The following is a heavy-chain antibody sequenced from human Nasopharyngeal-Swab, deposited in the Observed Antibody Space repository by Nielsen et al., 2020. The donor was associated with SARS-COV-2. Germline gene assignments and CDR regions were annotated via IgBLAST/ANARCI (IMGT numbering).Heavy chain of an antibody. V-gene: IGHV4-30-4*01. D-gene: IGHD6-13*01. CDR1: GGSISSGDYY. CDR3: ARVFEAAAGLDY. CDR2: IYYSGST. J-gene: IGHJ4*02. Sequence: SETLSLTCTVPGGSISSGDYYWSWIRQPPGKGLEWIGYIYYSGSTYYNPPLKSRVTISVDTSKNQFSLKLSSVTAADTAVYYCARVFEAAAGLDYWGQGTLVTVSS.